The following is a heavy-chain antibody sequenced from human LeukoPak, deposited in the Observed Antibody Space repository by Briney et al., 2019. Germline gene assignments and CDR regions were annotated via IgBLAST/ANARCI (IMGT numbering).Heavy chain of an antibody. CDR2: IYYSGST. D-gene: IGHD6-13*01. Sequence: SETLSLTCTVSGGSISSGDYYWSWIRQPPGKGLEWIGYIYYSGSTNYNPSLKSRVTISVDTSKNQFSLKLSSVTAADTAVYYCARGSRDSVWFDPWGQGTLVTVSS. J-gene: IGHJ5*02. CDR3: ARGSRDSVWFDP. V-gene: IGHV4-61*08. CDR1: GGSISSGDYY.